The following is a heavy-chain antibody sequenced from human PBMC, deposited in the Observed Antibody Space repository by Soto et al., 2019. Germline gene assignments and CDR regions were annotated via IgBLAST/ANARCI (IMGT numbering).Heavy chain of an antibody. Sequence: ESGGGVVQPGRSLRLSCAASGFTFSSYAMHWVRQAPGKGLEWVAVISYDGSNKYYADSVKGRFTISRDNSKNTLYLQMNSLRAEDTAVYYCARDPAPGTMALDYWGQGTLVTVSS. D-gene: IGHD1-7*01. J-gene: IGHJ4*02. CDR2: ISYDGSNK. CDR3: ARDPAPGTMALDY. V-gene: IGHV3-30-3*01. CDR1: GFTFSSYA.